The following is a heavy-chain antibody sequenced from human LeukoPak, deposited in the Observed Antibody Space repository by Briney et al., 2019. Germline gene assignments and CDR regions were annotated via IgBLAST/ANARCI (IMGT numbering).Heavy chain of an antibody. Sequence: GGFLRLSCAASGFSFNTCNMHWIRQAPGKGLEWVAFISFDGVNKYYADSVKGRFIISRDNSKSTLYLQLNSLRTEDTAMYYCVKTFYDIMTGDEGDWFDPWGQGTLVTVSS. CDR2: ISFDGVNK. CDR3: VKTFYDIMTGDEGDWFDP. CDR1: GFSFNTCN. J-gene: IGHJ5*02. D-gene: IGHD3-9*01. V-gene: IGHV3-30-3*01.